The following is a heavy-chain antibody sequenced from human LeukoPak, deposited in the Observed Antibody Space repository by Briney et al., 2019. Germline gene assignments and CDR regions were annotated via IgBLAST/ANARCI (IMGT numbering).Heavy chain of an antibody. CDR3: ARQVVPAAIGDAFDI. D-gene: IGHD2-2*01. CDR1: GFTFSSYW. Sequence: PGGSLRLSCAASGFTFSSYWMSWVRQAPGKGLEWVANIKQDGSEKYYVDSVKGRFTISRDNAKNSLYLQMNSLRAEDTAVYYCARQVVPAAIGDAFDIWGQGTMVTVSS. CDR2: IKQDGSEK. J-gene: IGHJ3*02. V-gene: IGHV3-7*01.